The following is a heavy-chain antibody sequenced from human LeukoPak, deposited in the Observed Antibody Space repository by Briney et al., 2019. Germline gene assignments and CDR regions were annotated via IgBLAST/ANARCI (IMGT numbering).Heavy chain of an antibody. D-gene: IGHD2/OR15-2a*01. CDR2: FSGTFTT. Sequence: TGGSLRLSCTASGFTFSTYAMSWVRQAPGKGREWVSGFSGTFTTHYADSVGGRFTISRDTSKNTLYLEMNSLRVEDTAVYYCAKYCDSATCNPRHFQHWGQGTLVTVSS. CDR3: AKYCDSATCNPRHFQH. V-gene: IGHV3-23*01. CDR1: GFTFSTYA. J-gene: IGHJ1*01.